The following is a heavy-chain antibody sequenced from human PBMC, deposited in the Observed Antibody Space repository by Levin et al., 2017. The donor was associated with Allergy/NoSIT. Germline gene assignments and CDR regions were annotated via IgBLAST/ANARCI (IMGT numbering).Heavy chain of an antibody. V-gene: IGHV3-21*01. Sequence: GGSLRLSCAASGFTFSSYSMNWVRQAPGKGLEWVSSISSSSSYIYYADSVKGRFTISRDNAKNSLYLQMNSLRAEDTAVYYCARDHSGYDFLYYYGMDVWGQGTTVTVSS. CDR2: ISSSSSYI. J-gene: IGHJ6*02. CDR3: ARDHSGYDFLYYYGMDV. CDR1: GFTFSSYS. D-gene: IGHD5-12*01.